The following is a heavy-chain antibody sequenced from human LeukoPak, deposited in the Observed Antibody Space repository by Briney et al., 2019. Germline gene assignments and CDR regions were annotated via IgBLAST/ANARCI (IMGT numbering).Heavy chain of an antibody. Sequence: ETLSLNCAVYGGSFSGYYWSWIRQPPGKGLEWIGEINHSGSTNYNPSLKSRVTISVDTSKNQFSLKLSSVTAADTAVYYCARGLSIGYSSSWYAPAPFDAFDIWGQGTMVTVSS. CDR2: INHSGST. J-gene: IGHJ3*02. CDR3: ARGLSIGYSSSWYAPAPFDAFDI. V-gene: IGHV4-34*01. CDR1: GGSFSGYY. D-gene: IGHD6-13*01.